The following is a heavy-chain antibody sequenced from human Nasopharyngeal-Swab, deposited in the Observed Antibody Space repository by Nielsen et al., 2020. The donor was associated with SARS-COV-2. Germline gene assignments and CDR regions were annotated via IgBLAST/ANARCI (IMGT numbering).Heavy chain of an antibody. Sequence: GGSLRLSCAASGFTFSNAWMSWVRQAPGKGLEWVSYISSSSSYTNYADSVKGRFTISRDNAKNSLYLQMNSLRAEDTAVYYCARDRPDYDFWSGYSSYYYYYMDVWGKGTTVTVSS. D-gene: IGHD3-3*01. CDR1: GFTFSNAW. CDR2: ISSSSSYT. CDR3: ARDRPDYDFWSGYSSYYYYYMDV. V-gene: IGHV3-11*06. J-gene: IGHJ6*03.